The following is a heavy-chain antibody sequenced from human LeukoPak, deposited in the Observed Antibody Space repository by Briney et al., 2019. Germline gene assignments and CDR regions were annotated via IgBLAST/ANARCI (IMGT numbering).Heavy chain of an antibody. V-gene: IGHV1-18*01. Sequence: GASVKVSCKASGGTFSSYAISWVRQAPGQGLEWMGWISAYNGNTNYAQKLQGRVTMTTDTSTSTAYMELRSLRSDDTAVYYCAREDSGSYYPLYSYYYYGMDVWGQGTTVTVSS. CDR3: AREDSGSYYPLYSYYYYGMDV. D-gene: IGHD1-26*01. J-gene: IGHJ6*02. CDR2: ISAYNGNT. CDR1: GGTFSSYA.